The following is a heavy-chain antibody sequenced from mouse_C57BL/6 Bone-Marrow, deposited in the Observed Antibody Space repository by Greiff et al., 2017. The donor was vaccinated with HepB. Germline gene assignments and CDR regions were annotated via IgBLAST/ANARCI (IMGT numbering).Heavy chain of an antibody. V-gene: IGHV1-64*01. CDR1: GYTFTSYW. CDR2: IHPNSGST. CDR3: ARELWLHGYYFDY. J-gene: IGHJ2*01. D-gene: IGHD2-2*01. Sequence: QVQLQQPGAELVKPGASVKLSCKASGYTFTSYWMHWVKQRPGQGLEWIGMIHPNSGSTNYNEKFKSKATLTVDKSSSTAYMQLSSLTSEDSAVYYCARELWLHGYYFDYWGQGTTLTVSS.